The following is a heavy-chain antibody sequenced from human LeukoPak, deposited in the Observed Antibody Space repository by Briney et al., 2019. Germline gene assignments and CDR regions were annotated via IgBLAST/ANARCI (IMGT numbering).Heavy chain of an antibody. CDR2: ISSSSSTI. CDR3: ARDLEWELLYSDY. Sequence: PGGSLRLSCAASGFTFSSYSMNWVRQAPGKGLEWVSYISSSSSTIYYADSVKGRFTISRDNAKNSLYLQMNSLRAEDTAVYYCARDLEWELLYSDYWGQGTLVTVSS. CDR1: GFTFSSYS. J-gene: IGHJ4*02. V-gene: IGHV3-48*04. D-gene: IGHD1-26*01.